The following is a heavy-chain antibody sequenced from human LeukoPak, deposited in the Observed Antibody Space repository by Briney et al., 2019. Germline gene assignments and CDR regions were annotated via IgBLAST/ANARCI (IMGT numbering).Heavy chain of an antibody. CDR3: AKQHFDWLDDWFDP. CDR2: IRYDGSNK. V-gene: IGHV3-30*02. Sequence: PGGSLRLSCAASGFTFSSYGMHWVRQAPGKGLDWVAFIRYDGSNKYYADSVKGRFTISRDNSKNTLYLQMNSLRAEDTAVYYCAKQHFDWLDDWFDPWGQGTLVTVSS. J-gene: IGHJ5*02. D-gene: IGHD3-9*01. CDR1: GFTFSSYG.